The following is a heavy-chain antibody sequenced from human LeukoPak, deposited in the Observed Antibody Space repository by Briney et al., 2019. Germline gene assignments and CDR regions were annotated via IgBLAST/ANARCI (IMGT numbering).Heavy chain of an antibody. J-gene: IGHJ4*02. D-gene: IGHD1-26*01. CDR3: TRAYSGSPVH. Sequence: QPGGSLRLSCAASGFTFSGSAMHWVRQASGKGLEWVGRIRSKANSYATAYAASVKGRFTISRDDSKNTACLQMNSLKTEDTAVYYCTRAYSGSPVHWGQGTLVTVSS. CDR2: IRSKANSYAT. V-gene: IGHV3-73*01. CDR1: GFTFSGSA.